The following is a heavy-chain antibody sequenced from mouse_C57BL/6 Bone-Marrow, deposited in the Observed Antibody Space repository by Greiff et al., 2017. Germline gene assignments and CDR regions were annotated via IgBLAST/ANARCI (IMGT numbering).Heavy chain of an antibody. D-gene: IGHD1-1*01. CDR2: LDPEDGET. J-gene: IGHJ2*01. V-gene: IGHV14-2*01. CDR1: GFNIKDYY. Sequence: EVQLQQSGAELVKPGASVKLSCTASGFNIKDYYMHWVKQRTEQGLEWIGRLDPEDGETKYAPKFQGKATITADTSSNTAYLQLSSLTSEDTAVYYCALLLRTREYYFDYWGQGTTLTVSS. CDR3: ALLLRTREYYFDY.